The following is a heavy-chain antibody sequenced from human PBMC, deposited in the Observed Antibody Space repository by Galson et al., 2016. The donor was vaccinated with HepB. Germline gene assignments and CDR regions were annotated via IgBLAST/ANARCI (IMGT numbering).Heavy chain of an antibody. CDR2: TSSSSAYV. CDR1: GFSFSTYT. D-gene: IGHD3-3*01. CDR3: ARDRSRFSSGYYTGARDVFAI. V-gene: IGHV3-21*01. J-gene: IGHJ3*02. Sequence: SLRLSCAASGFSFSTYTMNWVRQAPGKGLEWISYTSSSSAYVDYADSVKGRFTISRENAKNSLYLQMSSLRAEDTAVYYCARDRSRFSSGYYTGARDVFAIWGQGTVVTVSS.